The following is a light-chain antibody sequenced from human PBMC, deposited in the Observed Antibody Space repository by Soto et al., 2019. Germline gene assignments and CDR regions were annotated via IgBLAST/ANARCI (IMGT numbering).Light chain of an antibody. J-gene: IGLJ3*02. CDR2: DVS. Sequence: QSALTQPASVSGSPGQSIAISCTGTSSDVGGYNYVSWYQQHPGKVPKLVIYDVSNRPSGVSTRFSGSKSDNTASLTISGLQTEDEADYFCASYTSSSTLVFGGGTKLTVL. CDR3: ASYTSSSTLV. V-gene: IGLV2-14*01. CDR1: SSDVGGYNY.